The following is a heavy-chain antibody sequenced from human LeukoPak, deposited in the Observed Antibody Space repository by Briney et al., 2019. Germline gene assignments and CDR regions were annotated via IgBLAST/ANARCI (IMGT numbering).Heavy chain of an antibody. V-gene: IGHV3-30*18. Sequence: PGGSLRLSCAASGFTFSSYGMHWVRQAPGKGLEWVAVISYDGSNKYYADSVKGRFTISRDNSKNTLYLQMNSLEAEDTAVYYCAKDRIVVVTAARRGGMDGWGKGTTVTVSS. D-gene: IGHD2-2*01. CDR3: AKDRIVVVTAARRGGMDG. CDR1: GFTFSSYG. J-gene: IGHJ6*04. CDR2: ISYDGSNK.